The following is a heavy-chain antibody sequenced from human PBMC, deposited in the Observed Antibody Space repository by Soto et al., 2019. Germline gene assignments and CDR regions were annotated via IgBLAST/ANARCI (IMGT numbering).Heavy chain of an antibody. Sequence: QVQLVESGGGVVQPGRSLRLSCAASGFTFSSHAMYWVRQAPGKGLEWVAVISYDGSNKYYADSVKGRFTISRDNSNNTLYLQMNSLRAEDTAVYYCARDRQLWYYYYGMDVWGQGTTLTVSS. CDR2: ISYDGSNK. V-gene: IGHV3-30-3*01. D-gene: IGHD6-6*01. J-gene: IGHJ6*02. CDR1: GFTFSSHA. CDR3: ARDRQLWYYYYGMDV.